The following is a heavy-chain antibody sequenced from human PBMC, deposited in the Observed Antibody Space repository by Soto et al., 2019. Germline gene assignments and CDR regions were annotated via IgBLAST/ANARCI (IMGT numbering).Heavy chain of an antibody. CDR1: GFTFSNAW. CDR3: TTSTYGSGSYYNIDAFDI. CDR2: IKSKTDGGTT. J-gene: IGHJ3*02. Sequence: EVQLVESGGGLVKPGGSLRLSCAASGFTFSNAWMSWVRQAPGKGLEWVGRIKSKTDGGTTYYAAPVKGRFTISRDDSKNTLYLQMNSLKTEDTAVYYCTTSTYGSGSYYNIDAFDIWGQGTMVTVSS. D-gene: IGHD3-10*01. V-gene: IGHV3-15*01.